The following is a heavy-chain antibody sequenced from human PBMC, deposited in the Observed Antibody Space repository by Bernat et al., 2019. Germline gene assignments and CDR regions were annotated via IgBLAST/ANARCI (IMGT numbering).Heavy chain of an antibody. CDR3: TEVTTVILTHVDY. CDR1: GYTFNTYS. V-gene: IGHV1-18*01. J-gene: IGHJ4*02. D-gene: IGHD3-16*01. CDR2: LSAYNGDT. Sequence: QVQLVQSGPEVKRPGDSVKVSCEASGYTFNTYSLTWVRQAPGQGLEWMGWLSAYNGDTSSGQEFQGIVTMTTDTSTSTAYMELRSLTSDDTADYYCTEVTTVILTHVDYWGQGTPVTVSS.